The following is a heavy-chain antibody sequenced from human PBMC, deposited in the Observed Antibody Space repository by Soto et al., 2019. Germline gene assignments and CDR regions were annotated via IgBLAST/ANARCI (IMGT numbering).Heavy chain of an antibody. V-gene: IGHV5-51*01. CDR2: IYPGDSET. D-gene: IGHD6-13*01. J-gene: IGHJ4*02. CDR3: ARSPRSSPYFDC. Sequence: GESLKISCQCSGYTFSNFWIAWVRHLPGKGLEYMGIIYPGDSETRYSPSFHGKVTISADRSIGTAYLQWSSLEASDSAFYFCARSPRSSPYFDCWGQGARVTVAS. CDR1: GYTFSNFW.